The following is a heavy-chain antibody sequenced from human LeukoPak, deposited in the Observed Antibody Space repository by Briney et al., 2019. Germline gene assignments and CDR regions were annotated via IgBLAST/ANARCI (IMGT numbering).Heavy chain of an antibody. CDR3: ARQSRSTPLDY. J-gene: IGHJ4*02. CDR1: GYTFTTYS. D-gene: IGHD6-13*01. V-gene: IGHV1-2*02. CDR2: INSNSGGT. Sequence: GASVKVSCKASGYTFTTYSLAWVRQAPGQGLEWMGWINSNSGGTNYAQKFQGRVTMTRDTSISTAYMELGRLRSDDTAVYYCARQSRSTPLDYWGQGTLVTVSS.